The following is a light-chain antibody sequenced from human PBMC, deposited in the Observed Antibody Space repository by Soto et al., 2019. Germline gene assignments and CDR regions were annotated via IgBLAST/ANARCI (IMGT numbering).Light chain of an antibody. V-gene: IGKV1D-8*01. Sequence: IQMTQSPSSVSASVGDRVTISCRISQGISSYLAWYQQKPGKAPELLIYAASTLQSGVPSRFSGSGSGTDGTITISCLQSEDFETYYCQQYYSFPRTFGQGTKVDIK. CDR3: QQYYSFPRT. CDR1: QGISSY. J-gene: IGKJ1*01. CDR2: AAS.